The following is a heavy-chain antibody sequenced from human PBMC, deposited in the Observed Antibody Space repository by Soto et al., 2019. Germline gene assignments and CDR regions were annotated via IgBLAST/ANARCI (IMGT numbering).Heavy chain of an antibody. V-gene: IGHV1-2*02. CDR2: INPNSGGT. J-gene: IGHJ6*02. CDR3: ARDQSPSSGWPGMDV. Sequence: QVQLVQSGAEVKKPGASVKVSCKASGYTFTDYYMHWVRQAPGQGLEWMGWINPNSGGTNYAQKCQGRVTRTRETSISTAYMELNRLRSDDTAVYYCARDQSPSSGWPGMDVWGQGTTVTVSS. CDR1: GYTFTDYY. D-gene: IGHD6-19*01.